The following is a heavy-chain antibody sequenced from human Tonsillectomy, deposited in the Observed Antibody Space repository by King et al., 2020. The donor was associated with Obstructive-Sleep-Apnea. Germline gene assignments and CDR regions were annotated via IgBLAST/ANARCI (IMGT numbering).Heavy chain of an antibody. V-gene: IGHV4-34*01. Sequence: VQLQQWGAGLLKPSETLSLICAVYGGSFSAYYWGWIRQPPGKGLEWIGEINHSGSTNCNPSLKSRVTISTDTSRNQFSLKLHSVTAADTAVYYCARVLGAAGPDYYFDYWGQGTLVTVSS. CDR2: INHSGST. J-gene: IGHJ4*02. D-gene: IGHD1-26*01. CDR3: ARVLGAAGPDYYFDY. CDR1: GGSFSAYY.